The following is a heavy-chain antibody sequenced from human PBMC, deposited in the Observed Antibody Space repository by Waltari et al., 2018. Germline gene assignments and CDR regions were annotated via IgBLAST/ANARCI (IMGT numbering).Heavy chain of an antibody. CDR1: GFTFSSYL. J-gene: IGHJ4*02. CDR3: ARARVRGNSISDY. Sequence: EVQLVESGGGLVKPGGSLRLSCAASGFTFSSYLMNWVRQAQGKGLEWVSSISSSSSYIYYADSVKGRFTISRDNAKNSLYLQMNSLRAEDTAVYYCARARVRGNSISDYWGQGTLVTVSS. D-gene: IGHD1-7*01. V-gene: IGHV3-21*01. CDR2: ISSSSSYI.